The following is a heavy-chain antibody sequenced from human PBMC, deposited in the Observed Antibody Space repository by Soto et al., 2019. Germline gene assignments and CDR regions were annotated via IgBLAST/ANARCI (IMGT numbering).Heavy chain of an antibody. J-gene: IGHJ4*02. CDR1: GFTFSSYA. CDR3: AKVRPPRRTVGVGATYYFDY. Sequence: GGSLRLSCAASGFTFSSYAMSWVRQAPGKGLGWVSAISGSGGSTYYADSVKGRFTISRDNSKNTLYLQMNSLRAEDTAVYYCAKVRPPRRTVGVGATYYFDYWGQGTLVTVSS. D-gene: IGHD1-26*01. CDR2: ISGSGGST. V-gene: IGHV3-23*01.